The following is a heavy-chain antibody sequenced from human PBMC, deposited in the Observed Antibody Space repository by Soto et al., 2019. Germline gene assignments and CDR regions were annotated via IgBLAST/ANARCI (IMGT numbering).Heavy chain of an antibody. Sequence: SEILSLTCTVSGGSMSTYYWSWIRQPPGKGLEWIGYIYYSGSTSHNPSLKSRVTISGDTSKNQFSLKLNSVTAADTAVYYCARVSSGWSNYFDYWGQGTPVTVSS. CDR1: GGSMSTYY. D-gene: IGHD6-13*01. CDR3: ARVSSGWSNYFDY. J-gene: IGHJ4*02. V-gene: IGHV4-59*01. CDR2: IYYSGST.